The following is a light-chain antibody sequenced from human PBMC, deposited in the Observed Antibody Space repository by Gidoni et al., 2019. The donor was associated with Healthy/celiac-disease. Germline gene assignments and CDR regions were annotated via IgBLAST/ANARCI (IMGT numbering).Light chain of an antibody. CDR3: QQYNNWPPREYT. V-gene: IGKV3-15*01. CDR2: GAS. Sequence: DIVMTQSPATLSVAPGERATLSCRASQSVSSNLAWYQQKPGQAPRLLIYGASTRATGIPARFSGSGSGTEFTLTISSLQSEDLAVYYCQQYNNWPPREYTFGQGTKLEIK. CDR1: QSVSSN. J-gene: IGKJ2*01.